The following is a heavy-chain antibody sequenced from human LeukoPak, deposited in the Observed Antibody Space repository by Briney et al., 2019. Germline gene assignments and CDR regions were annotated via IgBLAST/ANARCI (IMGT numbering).Heavy chain of an antibody. V-gene: IGHV3-23*01. Sequence: GGTLRLSCAASGFTFSSYGMSWVRQAPGKGLEWVSAISGSGGSTYYADSVKGRFTISRDNSKNTLYLQMNSLRAEDTAVYYCAKGNYYDSSGYPGWGQGTLVTVSS. CDR1: GFTFSSYG. CDR3: AKGNYYDSSGYPG. D-gene: IGHD3-22*01. CDR2: ISGSGGST. J-gene: IGHJ4*02.